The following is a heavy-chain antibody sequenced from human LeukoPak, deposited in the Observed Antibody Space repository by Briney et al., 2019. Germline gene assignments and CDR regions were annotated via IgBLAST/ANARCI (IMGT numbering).Heavy chain of an antibody. J-gene: IGHJ4*02. CDR3: ARDGGITVAADDY. CDR1: GYTFTNYG. CDR2: ISAYNGNT. V-gene: IGHV1-18*01. D-gene: IGHD6-19*01. Sequence: APVKVSCKASGYTFTNYGFSWVGQAPGQGVEWMGWISAYNGNTNYAQKLQGRVTMTTDTSTSTAYMELRSLRFDDTAVYYCARDGGITVAADDYWGQGTLVTVSS.